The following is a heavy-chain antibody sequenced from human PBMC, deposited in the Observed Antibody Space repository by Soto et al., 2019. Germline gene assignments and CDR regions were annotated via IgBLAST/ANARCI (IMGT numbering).Heavy chain of an antibody. J-gene: IGHJ6*02. D-gene: IGHD3-22*01. CDR2: ISSSSNYI. CDR1: GFTFSSYN. V-gene: IGHV3-21*01. CDR3: ARVVDYYDPYSYYGMDV. Sequence: EVQLVESGGGLVKPGGSLRLSCAASGFTFSSYNMNWVRQAPGKGLEWVSSISSSSNYIYYADSVKGRFTISRDNAKNSTYLQMHSLRAEDTAVYYCARVVDYYDPYSYYGMDVWGQGTTVTVSS.